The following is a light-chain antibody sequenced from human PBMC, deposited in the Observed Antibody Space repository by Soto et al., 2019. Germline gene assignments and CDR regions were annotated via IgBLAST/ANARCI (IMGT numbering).Light chain of an antibody. Sequence: QSALTQPASVSGSPGQSSTISCTGSSTDVGGYNYVSWYQQHPGKAPKAMIYEVSNRPSGVSPRFSGSKSGNTATLTISGIQAEDEADYYCSSYTSSSTYVFGPGTKLTVL. J-gene: IGLJ1*01. CDR1: STDVGGYNY. CDR3: SSYTSSSTYV. V-gene: IGLV2-14*01. CDR2: EVS.